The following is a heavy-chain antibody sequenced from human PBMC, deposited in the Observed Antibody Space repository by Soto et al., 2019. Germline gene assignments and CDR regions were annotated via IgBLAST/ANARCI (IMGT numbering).Heavy chain of an antibody. Sequence: EVQLVESGGGLVQPGGSLKLSCAGSGFIFSDSAMHWVRQASGKGLEWVGRIRSKTNNYATAYAASVKGRFTISRDDSKNTAYLQMNSLKTEDTAVYYCTAPLDYRGQGTLVTVSS. CDR2: IRSKTNNYAT. CDR3: TAPLDY. V-gene: IGHV3-73*01. CDR1: GFIFSDSA. J-gene: IGHJ4*02.